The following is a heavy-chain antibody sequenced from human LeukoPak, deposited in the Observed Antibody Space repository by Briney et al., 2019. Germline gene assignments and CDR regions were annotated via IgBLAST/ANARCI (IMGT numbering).Heavy chain of an antibody. CDR2: ISSSGSTI. CDR3: ARDSPTIAVAGPDWFDP. D-gene: IGHD6-19*01. Sequence: GGSLRLSCAAPGFTFSSYEMNWVRQAPGKGLEWVSYISSSGSTIYYADSVKGRFTISRANAKNSLYLQMNSLRAEDTAVYYCARDSPTIAVAGPDWFDPWGQGTLVTVSS. CDR1: GFTFSSYE. J-gene: IGHJ5*02. V-gene: IGHV3-48*03.